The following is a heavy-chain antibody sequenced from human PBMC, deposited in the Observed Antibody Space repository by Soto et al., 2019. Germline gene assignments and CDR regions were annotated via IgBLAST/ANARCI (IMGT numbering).Heavy chain of an antibody. D-gene: IGHD1-26*01. CDR3: ARDRVGVYGACDI. J-gene: IGHJ3*02. CDR2: IWYDGSNK. V-gene: IGHV3-33*01. Sequence: QVQLVESGGGVVQPGRSLRLSCAASGFTFSSYGMHWVRQAPGKGLEWVAVIWYDGSNKYYADSVKGRFTISRDNSKNTLYLKMNCLGAEDTAVYYCARDRVGVYGACDIWGQGTMVTVSS. CDR1: GFTFSSYG.